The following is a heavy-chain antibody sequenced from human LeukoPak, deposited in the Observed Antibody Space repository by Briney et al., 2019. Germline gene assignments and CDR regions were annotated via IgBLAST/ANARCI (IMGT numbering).Heavy chain of an antibody. CDR2: IYYSGST. CDR1: GGSISSYY. D-gene: IGHD1-14*01. J-gene: IGHJ6*03. CDR3: ARVGPWVNPDYYYYYMDV. V-gene: IGHV4-59*01. Sequence: PSETLFLTCTVSGGSISSYYWSWIRQPPGKGLEWIGYIYYSGSTNYNPSLKSRVTISVDTSKNQFSLKLSSVTAADTAVYYCARVGPWVNPDYYYYYMDVWGKGTTVTVSS.